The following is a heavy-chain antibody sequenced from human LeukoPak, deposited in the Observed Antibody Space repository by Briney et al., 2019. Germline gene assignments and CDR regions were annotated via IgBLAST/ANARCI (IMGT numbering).Heavy chain of an antibody. CDR3: ARDCCGGDCPLLDY. CDR2: INPSAGST. Sequence: ASVKVSCKAFGYTFTNYYLHWVRQAPGQGLEWMRIINPSAGSTSYVQKFQGRVTMTRDTSTSTVYMELSSLRSEDTAVYYCARDCCGGDCPLLDYWGQGTPVTVSS. D-gene: IGHD2-21*02. CDR1: GYTFTNYY. J-gene: IGHJ4*02. V-gene: IGHV1-46*01.